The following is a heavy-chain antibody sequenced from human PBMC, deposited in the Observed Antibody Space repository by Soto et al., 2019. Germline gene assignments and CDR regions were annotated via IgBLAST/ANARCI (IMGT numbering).Heavy chain of an antibody. J-gene: IGHJ3*02. CDR2: IRSKGDGGAT. V-gene: IGHV3-15*01. CDR3: TATRAGTNVVDI. D-gene: IGHD1-1*01. Sequence: EVQLAESGGGLVEPGGSLRLSCAGSGITLSNAWMNWVRQAAGKGLEWVGRIRSKGDGGATEYAAPVKGRFTFSRDDSENTLFLKMSALKPEATGVFFCTATRAGTNVVDIWGPGTMVIVSS. CDR1: GITLSNAW.